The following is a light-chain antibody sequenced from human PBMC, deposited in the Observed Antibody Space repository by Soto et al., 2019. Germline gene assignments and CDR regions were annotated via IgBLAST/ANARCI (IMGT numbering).Light chain of an antibody. V-gene: IGKV1-6*01. Sequence: AIQMTQSPSSLSASVGDRVTITCRASQGIRNDLGWYQQKPGKAPNLLIYAASNLESGVPSRFRGSGSGTDFTLTISSLQPEDFATYYCLQDYNYPRTFGQGTKVEIK. CDR1: QGIRND. J-gene: IGKJ1*01. CDR3: LQDYNYPRT. CDR2: AAS.